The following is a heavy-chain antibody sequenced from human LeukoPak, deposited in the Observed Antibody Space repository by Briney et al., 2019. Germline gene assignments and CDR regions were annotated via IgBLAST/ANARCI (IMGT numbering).Heavy chain of an antibody. J-gene: IGHJ4*02. CDR1: GYTFTGYY. CDR2: IAPNSGGT. V-gene: IGHV1-2*02. D-gene: IGHD6-6*01. CDR3: AREYSSSSGRLYDY. Sequence: WASVKVSCKASGYTFTGYYMHWVRQAPGQGLEWMGWIAPNSGGTNYAQKFQGRVTMTRDTSVSTAYMEVSRLTSDDTAVYYCAREYSSSSGRLYDYWGQGTLVTVSS.